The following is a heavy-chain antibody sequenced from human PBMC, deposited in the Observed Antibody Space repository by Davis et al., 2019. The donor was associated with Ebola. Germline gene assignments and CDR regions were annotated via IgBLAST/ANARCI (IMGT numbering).Heavy chain of an antibody. J-gene: IGHJ4*02. CDR1: GGSISSSSYY. CDR3: ARRIMITFGGVIVISSYFDY. CDR2: IYYSGST. D-gene: IGHD3-16*02. Sequence: MPSETLSLTCTVSGGSISSSSYYWGWIRQPPGKGLEWIGSIYYSGSTYYNPSLKSRVTISVDTSKNQFSLKLSSVTAADTAVYYCARRIMITFGGVIVISSYFDYWGQGTLVTVSS. V-gene: IGHV4-39*01.